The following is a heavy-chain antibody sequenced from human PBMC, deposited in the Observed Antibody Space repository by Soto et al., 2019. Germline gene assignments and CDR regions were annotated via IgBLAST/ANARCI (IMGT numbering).Heavy chain of an antibody. J-gene: IGHJ4*02. CDR3: ARQPYSSGWYIDY. V-gene: IGHV4-59*08. CDR1: GGSISSYY. CDR2: IYYSGST. Sequence: PSETLSLTCTVSGGSISSYYWSWIRQPPGKGLEWIGYIYYSGSTNYNPSLKSRVTISVDTSKNQFSLKLSSVTAAGTAVYYCARQPYSSGWYIDYWGQGTLVTVSS. D-gene: IGHD6-19*01.